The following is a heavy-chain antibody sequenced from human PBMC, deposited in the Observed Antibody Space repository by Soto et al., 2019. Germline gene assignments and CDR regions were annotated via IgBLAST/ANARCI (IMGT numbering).Heavy chain of an antibody. CDR3: AKGSASVRPYYFDN. CDR1: GFTFSSNA. V-gene: IGHV3-23*01. CDR2: ITGSGDDT. J-gene: IGHJ4*02. Sequence: EVQLLESGGGLVQPGGSLSLSCAASGFTFSSNAMSWVRRAPGKGLEWFSAITGSGDDTYHADFVKGRFTISRDNSKNTLYLQMNSLRAEDTAVYYCAKGSASVRPYYFDNWGQGTLVTVSS.